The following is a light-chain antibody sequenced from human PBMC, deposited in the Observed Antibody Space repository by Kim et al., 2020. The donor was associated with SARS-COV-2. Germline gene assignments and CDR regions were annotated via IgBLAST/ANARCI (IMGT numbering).Light chain of an antibody. CDR3: QVWDGSTV. Sequence: SYELTQPLSVSVALGQTARITCGGNNIGSKYVHWYQQRPGQAPVLVIYRESNRPSGIPERFSGSNSGNTATLTISRAQAGDEADYYCQVWDGSTVFGSGTKVPS. V-gene: IGLV3-9*01. CDR2: RES. CDR1: NIGSKY. J-gene: IGLJ1*01.